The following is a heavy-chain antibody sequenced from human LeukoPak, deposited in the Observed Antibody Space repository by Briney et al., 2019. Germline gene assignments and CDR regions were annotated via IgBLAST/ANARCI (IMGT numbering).Heavy chain of an antibody. Sequence: SETLSLICTVSGDSISSYYCSWIRQPPGKGLECIGYIYYSGTTNYNPSLKSRVTIAVDTSKNQFSLKLSSVTAADTAVYYCARHSSLAHFDHWGQGSLVTVSS. CDR3: ARHSSLAHFDH. CDR2: IYYSGTT. V-gene: IGHV4-59*01. CDR1: GDSISSYY. J-gene: IGHJ4*02.